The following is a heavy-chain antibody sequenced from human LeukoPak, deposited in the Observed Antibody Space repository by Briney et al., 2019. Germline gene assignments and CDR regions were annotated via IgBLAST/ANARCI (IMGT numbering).Heavy chain of an antibody. J-gene: IGHJ4*02. V-gene: IGHV1-18*01. CDR3: AREGYYYDNSGYYDY. CDR1: GYTFTNYG. D-gene: IGHD3-22*01. CDR2: ISVYNGNT. Sequence: ASVKVSCKASGYTFTNYGISWLRQAPGQGLEWMGWISVYNGNTKYAQKLQGRVTMTTDTSTSTAYMELRSLRSDDTALYYCAREGYYYDNSGYYDYWGQGTLVTVSS.